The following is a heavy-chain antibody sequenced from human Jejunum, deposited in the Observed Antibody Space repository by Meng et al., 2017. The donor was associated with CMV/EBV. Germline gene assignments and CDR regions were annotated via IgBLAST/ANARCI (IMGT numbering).Heavy chain of an antibody. Sequence: FAFRSYAMHCVRQAPGKGLEWLALISYDGGDKYYADSVKGRFTISRDNSQNTLHLQMNSLRADDTALYYCAKDPSGSFYHYGMDVWGQGTTVTVSS. V-gene: IGHV3-30-3*02. J-gene: IGHJ6*02. CDR2: ISYDGGDK. D-gene: IGHD6-25*01. CDR3: AKDPSGSFYHYGMDV. CDR1: FAFRSYA.